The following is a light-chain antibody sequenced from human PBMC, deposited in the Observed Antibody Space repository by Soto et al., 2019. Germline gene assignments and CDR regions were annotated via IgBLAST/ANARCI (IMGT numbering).Light chain of an antibody. CDR1: SSDVGGYDY. CDR3: SAYTTTSTLI. J-gene: IGLJ1*01. Sequence: QYALTHPASVSGSPEQSVTISFTGTSSDVGGYDYVSWYQQHPGTAPKLMLYEVNNRPSGVSNRFSGSKSGNTASLIISGLHSEDEADYYCSAYTTTSTLIFGTGTKVTVL. CDR2: EVN. V-gene: IGLV2-14*01.